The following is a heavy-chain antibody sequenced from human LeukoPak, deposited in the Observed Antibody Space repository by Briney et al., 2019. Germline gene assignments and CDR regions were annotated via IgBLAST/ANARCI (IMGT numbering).Heavy chain of an antibody. D-gene: IGHD2-21*02. CDR3: ARVSVTLRPLDY. J-gene: IGHJ4*02. V-gene: IGHV1-2*02. CDR2: INPNSGGT. CDR1: GYTFTGYY. Sequence: ASVKVSCKASGYTFTGYYLHWVRQAAGKGLEWMGWINPNSGGTNYAQKFQGRVTMTRDTSISTAYMELSRLRSDDTAVYYCARVSVTLRPLDYWGQGTLVTVSS.